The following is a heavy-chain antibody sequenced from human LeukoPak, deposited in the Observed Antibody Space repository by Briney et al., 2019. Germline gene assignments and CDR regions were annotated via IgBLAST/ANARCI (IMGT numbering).Heavy chain of an antibody. CDR2: FDPEDGET. CDR3: ATGRGGTSPTHDAFDI. D-gene: IGHD2-2*01. Sequence: ASVKVSCKVSGYTLTELSMHWVRQAPGKGLEWMGGFDPEDGETIYAQKFQGRVTMTEDTSTDTAYMELSSLRSEDTAVYYCATGRGGTSPTHDAFDIWGQGTMVTVSS. CDR1: GYTLTELS. V-gene: IGHV1-24*01. J-gene: IGHJ3*02.